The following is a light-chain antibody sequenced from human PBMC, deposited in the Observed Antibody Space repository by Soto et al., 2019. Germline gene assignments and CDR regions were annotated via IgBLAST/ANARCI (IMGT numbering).Light chain of an antibody. J-gene: IGKJ1*01. CDR1: QSVSSY. CDR2: DAS. CDR3: QQRSNWAPCT. V-gene: IGKV3-11*01. Sequence: EIVMTQSPATLSVSPGERATLSFRSSQSVSSYLAWYQQKPGQAPRLLIYDASNRATGIPARFSGSGSGTDFTLTISSLEPEDFAVYYCQQRSNWAPCTFGQGTKVDI.